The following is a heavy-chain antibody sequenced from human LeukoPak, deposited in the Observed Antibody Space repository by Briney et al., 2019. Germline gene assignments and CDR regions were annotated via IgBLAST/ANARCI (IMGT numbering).Heavy chain of an antibody. V-gene: IGHV3-74*01. CDR2: INSDGSST. CDR1: GFTSSSYW. Sequence: GGSLRFSCAASGFTSSSYWMHWVRQAPGKGLVWVSRINSDGSSTSYADSVKGRLTISRDNAKNTLYLQMNSLRADDTAVYYCARQHMVRGVGYCMDVRGQGTTVTVSS. J-gene: IGHJ6*02. D-gene: IGHD3-10*01. CDR3: ARQHMVRGVGYCMDV.